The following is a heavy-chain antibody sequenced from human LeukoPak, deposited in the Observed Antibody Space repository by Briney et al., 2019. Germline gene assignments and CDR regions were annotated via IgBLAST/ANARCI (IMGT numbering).Heavy chain of an antibody. V-gene: IGHV4-39*07. CDR3: ARRSDNSGLDY. D-gene: IGHD3-22*01. J-gene: IGHJ4*02. Sequence: PSETLSLTCTVSGGSISSYYWGWIRQPPGKGLEWIGTIYYSGSTYYNPSLKSRVTISVDTSKNQFSLKLSSVTATDTAVYYCARRSDNSGLDYWGQGTLVTVSS. CDR1: GGSISSYY. CDR2: IYYSGST.